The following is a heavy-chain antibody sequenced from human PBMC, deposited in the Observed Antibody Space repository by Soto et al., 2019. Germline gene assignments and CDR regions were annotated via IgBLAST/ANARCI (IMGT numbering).Heavy chain of an antibody. Sequence: PGGSLRLSCTASGFAFSDYSMSWIRHAPGKGLEWVSYITGGSAYTNYADSVKGRFSISRDNTKNSLFLQMNSLRAEDTALYYCARDRTSVGPYKTGAMDVWGQGTTVTVSS. CDR3: ARDRTSVGPYKTGAMDV. CDR2: ITGGSAYT. CDR1: GFAFSDYS. D-gene: IGHD1-1*01. V-gene: IGHV3-11*06. J-gene: IGHJ6*02.